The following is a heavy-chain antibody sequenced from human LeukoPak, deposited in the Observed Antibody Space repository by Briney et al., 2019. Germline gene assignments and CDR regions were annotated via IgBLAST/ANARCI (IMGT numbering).Heavy chain of an antibody. Sequence: SETLSLTCAVYGGSFSGYYWSWIRQPPGKGLEGIGEINHSGSTNYNPSLKSRVTISVDTSKNQFSLKLSSVPAADTAGYYCARGRKMVRGVITPYYYYYYMDVWGKGTTVTVSS. D-gene: IGHD3-10*01. V-gene: IGHV4-34*01. CDR3: ARGRKMVRGVITPYYYYYYMDV. J-gene: IGHJ6*03. CDR2: INHSGST. CDR1: GGSFSGYY.